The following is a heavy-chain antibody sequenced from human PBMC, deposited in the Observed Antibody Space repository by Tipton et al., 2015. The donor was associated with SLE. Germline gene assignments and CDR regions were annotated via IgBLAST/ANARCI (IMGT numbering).Heavy chain of an antibody. V-gene: IGHV4-39*07. D-gene: IGHD3-22*01. CDR2: SYQSGST. J-gene: IGHJ3*01. CDR3: ARDTDRGSSAYAGAFDF. CDR1: GDSIDSSNYY. Sequence: TLSLTCTVSGDSIDSSNYYWGWIRQPPGRGLEWIVSSYQSGSTYYNPSLKSRVTISGDTSRNQFSLTLSSVTAADTAVYYCARDTDRGSSAYAGAFDFWGQGTVVTVSS.